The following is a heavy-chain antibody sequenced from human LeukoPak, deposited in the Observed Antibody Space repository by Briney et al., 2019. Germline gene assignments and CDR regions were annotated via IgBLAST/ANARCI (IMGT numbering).Heavy chain of an antibody. Sequence: GGSLRLSCAASGFTFSDYYMSWIRQAPGKGLEWVGRIKSKTDGGTIDYAAPVKGRFTISRDDSKNALYLQMNSLRTEDTAVYYCTTSLISGYYIDYWGQGTLVTVSS. CDR2: IKSKTDGGTI. J-gene: IGHJ4*02. CDR1: GFTFSDYY. CDR3: TTSLISGYYIDY. D-gene: IGHD3-22*01. V-gene: IGHV3-15*01.